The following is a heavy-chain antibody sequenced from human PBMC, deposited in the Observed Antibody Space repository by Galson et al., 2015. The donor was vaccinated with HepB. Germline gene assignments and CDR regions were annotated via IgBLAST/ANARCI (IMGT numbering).Heavy chain of an antibody. J-gene: IGHJ5*02. CDR2: VFHCGTT. V-gene: IGHV4-4*02. D-gene: IGHD2-15*01. CDR1: GDSISGRNW. CDR3: ARDPDGYCSGNRCYSGWFDP. Sequence: ETLSLTCTVFGDSISGRNWWGWVRQSPGRGMEWIGQVFHCGTTKYNPCLKSRLSISVDKSKNQFSLRLTSLTAADTAVYYCARDPDGYCSGNRCYSGWFDPWGQGTLVTVSS.